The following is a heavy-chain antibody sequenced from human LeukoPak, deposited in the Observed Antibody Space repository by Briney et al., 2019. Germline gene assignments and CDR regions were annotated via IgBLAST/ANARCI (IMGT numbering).Heavy chain of an antibody. CDR1: GGSISSGGYS. V-gene: IGHV4-30-2*01. CDR2: IYHSGST. D-gene: IGHD3-9*01. Sequence: SETLSLTCAVSGGSISSGGYSWSWIRQPPGQGLEWIGYIYHSGSTYYNPSLKSRVTISVDRSKNQFSLKLSSVTAADTAVYYCARGGDILTERAFDIWGQGTMVTVSS. CDR3: ARGGDILTERAFDI. J-gene: IGHJ3*02.